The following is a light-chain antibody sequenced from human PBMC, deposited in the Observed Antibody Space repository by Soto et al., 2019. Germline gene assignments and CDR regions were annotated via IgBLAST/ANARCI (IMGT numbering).Light chain of an antibody. V-gene: IGKV3D-20*02. CDR1: QSVSNNY. Sequence: EIVLTQSPGTLSLSPGERATLSCRASQSVSNNYLAWYQQKPGQAPRLLIYGASNRATGIPDRFSGSGSGTDFTLTISRLEPEDFTVYYCQQRSDWPSFGQGTRLETK. CDR3: QQRSDWPS. J-gene: IGKJ5*01. CDR2: GAS.